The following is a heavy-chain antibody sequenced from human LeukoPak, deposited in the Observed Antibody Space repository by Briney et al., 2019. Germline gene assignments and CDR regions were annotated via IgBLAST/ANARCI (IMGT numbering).Heavy chain of an antibody. CDR3: ASRGYCTNGVCYSRAPGAYYYYYYMDV. D-gene: IGHD2-8*01. CDR1: GGSFSGYY. Sequence: SETLSLTCAVYGGSFSGYYWSWIRQPPGKGLEWIGEINHSGSTNYNPSLKSRVTISVDTSKNQFSLKLSSVTAADTAVYYCASRGYCTNGVCYSRAPGAYYYYYYMDVWGKGTTVTVSS. CDR2: INHSGST. V-gene: IGHV4-34*01. J-gene: IGHJ6*03.